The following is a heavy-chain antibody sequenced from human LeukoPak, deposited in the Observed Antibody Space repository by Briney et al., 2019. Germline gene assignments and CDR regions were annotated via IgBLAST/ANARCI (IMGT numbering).Heavy chain of an antibody. J-gene: IGHJ3*01. V-gene: IGHV3-23*01. CDR2: IGASGEST. Sequence: GESLRLSCAASGFTFSVAAMTWVRQAPGQGLEWVSLIGASGESTYYADSVKGRFTISRDNSKNTLSLQMNSLRVEDTAMYFCAKDIQLSTWGLGTMVTVSS. CDR3: AKDIQLST. D-gene: IGHD5-24*01. CDR1: GFTFSVAA.